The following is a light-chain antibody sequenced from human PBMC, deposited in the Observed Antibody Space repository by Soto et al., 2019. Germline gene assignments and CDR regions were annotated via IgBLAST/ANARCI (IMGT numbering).Light chain of an antibody. CDR2: DVT. J-gene: IGLJ1*01. Sequence: QSALTQPPSASGSPGQSVAISCTGTSSDVGAYNYVSWYQQPPGRAPKLMIYDVTKRPSGAPDRFSGSKSGNTASLTVSGLQAEDEADYFCSSYAGTHVVFGTGTKVTVL. CDR3: SSYAGTHVV. CDR1: SSDVGAYNY. V-gene: IGLV2-8*01.